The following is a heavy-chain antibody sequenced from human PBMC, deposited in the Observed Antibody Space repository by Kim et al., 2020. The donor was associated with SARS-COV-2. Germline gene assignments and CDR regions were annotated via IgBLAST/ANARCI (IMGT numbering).Heavy chain of an antibody. Sequence: GGSLRLSCAASGFTFSSYAMSWVRQAPGKGLEWVSAISGSGGSTYYADSVKGRFTISRDNSKNTLYRQMNNLRAEDTAVYYCAKDQGITIFGVVMVYGMDVWGQGTTVTVSS. J-gene: IGHJ6*02. CDR3: AKDQGITIFGVVMVYGMDV. CDR1: GFTFSSYA. V-gene: IGHV3-23*01. D-gene: IGHD3-3*01. CDR2: ISGSGGST.